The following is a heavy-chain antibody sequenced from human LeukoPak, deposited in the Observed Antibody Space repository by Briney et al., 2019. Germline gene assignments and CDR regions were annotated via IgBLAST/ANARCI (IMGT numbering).Heavy chain of an antibody. D-gene: IGHD2-15*01. V-gene: IGHV4-59*01. CDR3: ARQWRFYYYMDV. CDR1: GGSISSYY. CDR2: IYNSRST. Sequence: PSETLSLTCTVSGGSISSYYWSWIRQPPGKGLEWIGYIYNSRSTQYNPSLKSRVTISLDTSKNQFSLKLISVTPADTAVYYCARQWRFYYYMDVWGRGTTVTVSS. J-gene: IGHJ6*03.